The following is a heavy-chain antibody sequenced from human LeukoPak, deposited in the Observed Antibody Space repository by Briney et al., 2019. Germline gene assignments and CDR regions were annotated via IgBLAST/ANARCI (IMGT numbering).Heavy chain of an antibody. CDR1: GFSFSSYA. Sequence: PGGSLRLSCAASGFSFSSYAMSWVRQAPGKGLEWVSGINSRGGMTYNVESVKGGFTISRDNSKNTLYLKMSSLRAEDTAVYYCAKGGGVTVLLLAYFDYWGQGTLVTV. V-gene: IGHV3-23*01. D-gene: IGHD3-16*01. J-gene: IGHJ4*02. CDR3: AKGGGVTVLLLAYFDY. CDR2: INSRGGMT.